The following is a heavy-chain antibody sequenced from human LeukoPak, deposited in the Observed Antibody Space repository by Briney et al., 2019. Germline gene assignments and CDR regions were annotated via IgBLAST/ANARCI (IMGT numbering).Heavy chain of an antibody. Sequence: PGGSLRLSCAASGLTFSTFWMHWVRHAPGQGLAWVARINRDGIIRTYANSVQGRVTISRDTAKDTLFLQMNSLRAEDTAVYYCAREARVGGALQYWGQGTPVTVSS. D-gene: IGHD1-26*01. CDR1: GLTFSTFW. CDR2: INRDGIIR. J-gene: IGHJ4*02. V-gene: IGHV3-74*03. CDR3: AREARVGGALQY.